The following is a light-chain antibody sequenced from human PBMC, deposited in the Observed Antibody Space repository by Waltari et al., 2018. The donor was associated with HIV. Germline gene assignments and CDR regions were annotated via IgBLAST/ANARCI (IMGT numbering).Light chain of an antibody. CDR3: MEGTYWPYI. J-gene: IGKJ2*01. CDR2: KVS. V-gene: IGKV2-30*01. Sequence: VVMTQSPLSLPVTLRQSASISCRSSQSLVYTDGNTYLNWFQQRPDQSPRRLIYKVSNRDSGVPDRFSGSGSGTDFTLKISRVEAEDVGVYFCMEGTYWPYIFGQGTKLEI. CDR1: QSLVYTDGNTY.